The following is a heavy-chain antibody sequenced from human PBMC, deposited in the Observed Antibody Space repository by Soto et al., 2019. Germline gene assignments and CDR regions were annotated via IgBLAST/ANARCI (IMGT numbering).Heavy chain of an antibody. V-gene: IGHV4-31*03. Sequence: SEIPSLTCTVPGASLSKIGHYWAWVRQHPGKGLEWIWHIFYTGTTTYNPSLESRVTMSIDMSKNQFTLGLRPVTAADTAVYYCARVYDIWRGYGPFDYWGQGTLVTVSS. CDR1: GASLSKIGHY. CDR2: IFYTGTT. CDR3: ARVYDIWRGYGPFDY. D-gene: IGHD3-3*01. J-gene: IGHJ4*02.